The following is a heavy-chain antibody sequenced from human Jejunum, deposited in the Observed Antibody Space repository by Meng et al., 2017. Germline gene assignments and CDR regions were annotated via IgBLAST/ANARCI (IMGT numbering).Heavy chain of an antibody. Sequence: LRLSCTISGDSISSDTYYWSWIRQHPGRGLEWIGYLFYTGSTYYSPSLKSRVTMSVDTSKTQFSLKLSSVTAADTAVYYCARVKLSYCGRTSCYVFDPWGQGTLVTVSS. CDR1: GDSISSDTYY. CDR2: LFYTGST. D-gene: IGHD2-2*01. CDR3: ARVKLSYCGRTSCYVFDP. J-gene: IGHJ5*02. V-gene: IGHV4-31*03.